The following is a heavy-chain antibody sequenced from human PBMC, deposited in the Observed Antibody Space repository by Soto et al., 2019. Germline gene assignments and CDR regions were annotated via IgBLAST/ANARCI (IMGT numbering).Heavy chain of an antibody. CDR3: AREEWELQTAYYYYGMDV. V-gene: IGHV3-33*01. CDR1: GFTFSSYG. CDR2: IWYDGSNK. D-gene: IGHD1-26*01. J-gene: IGHJ6*02. Sequence: QVQLVESGGGVVQPGRSLRLSCAASGFTFSSYGMHWVRQAPGKGLEWVAVIWYDGSNKYYADSVKGRFTISRDNSKNTLYLQKNSLRAEDTAVYYCAREEWELQTAYYYYGMDVWGQGTKVTVSS.